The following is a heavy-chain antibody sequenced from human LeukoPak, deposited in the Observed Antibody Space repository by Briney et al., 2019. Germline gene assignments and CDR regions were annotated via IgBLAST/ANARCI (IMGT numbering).Heavy chain of an antibody. CDR1: GFTFSKYG. D-gene: IGHD2-15*01. J-gene: IGHJ5*02. V-gene: IGHV3-33*01. CDR2: IWFDGSNR. CDR3: VRDYCSGGSCYENNWFDP. Sequence: PGRSLRLSCTASGFTFSKYGMHWVRQAPGKGLERVAVIWFDGSNRNHADSVKGRFTISRDNSKNTLYLQMNSLRVEDTAVYFCVRDYCSGGSCYENNWFDPWGQGTLVTVSS.